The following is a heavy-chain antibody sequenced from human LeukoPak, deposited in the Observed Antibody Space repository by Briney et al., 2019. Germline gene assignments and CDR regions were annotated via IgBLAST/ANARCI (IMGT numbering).Heavy chain of an antibody. CDR1: GFTFSSYA. J-gene: IGHJ4*02. V-gene: IGHV3-23*01. D-gene: IGHD3-3*01. Sequence: PGGSLRLSCAASGFTFSSYAMSWVRQAPGKGLEWVSAISGSGGSTYYADSVKGRFTISRDNSKNTLYLQMNSPRAEDTAVYYCAKVPRLVSYDSVDYWGQGTLVTVSS. CDR3: AKVPRLVSYDSVDY. CDR2: ISGSGGST.